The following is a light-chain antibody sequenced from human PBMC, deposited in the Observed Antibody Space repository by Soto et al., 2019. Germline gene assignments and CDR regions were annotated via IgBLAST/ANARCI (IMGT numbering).Light chain of an antibody. Sequence: IVMTQSPATLSVSPGERATLCCRASQSVSSNLAWYQQKPGQAPRLLIYGASTRATGIPARFSGSGSGTEFTLTISSLQSEDFAVYYCQQYNNWPPWTFGQGTKVEIK. CDR3: QQYNNWPPWT. V-gene: IGKV3-15*01. CDR2: GAS. CDR1: QSVSSN. J-gene: IGKJ1*01.